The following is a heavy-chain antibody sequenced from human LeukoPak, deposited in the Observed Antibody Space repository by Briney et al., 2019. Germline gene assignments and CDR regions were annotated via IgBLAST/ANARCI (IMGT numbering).Heavy chain of an antibody. V-gene: IGHV5-51*01. J-gene: IGHJ4*02. CDR3: ARHGLLWFGELFSEFDY. D-gene: IGHD3-10*01. Sequence: GESLEISCKGSGYSFTSYWIGWVRQMPGKGLEWMGIIYPGDSDTRYSPSFQGQVTISADKSISTAYLQWSSLKASDTAMYYCARHGLLWFGELFSEFDYWGQGTLVTVFS. CDR2: IYPGDSDT. CDR1: GYSFTSYW.